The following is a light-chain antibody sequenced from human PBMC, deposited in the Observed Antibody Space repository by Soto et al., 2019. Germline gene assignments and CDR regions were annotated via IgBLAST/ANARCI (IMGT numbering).Light chain of an antibody. V-gene: IGLV1-40*01. CDR3: QSYDSSLSGSYV. CDR1: SSNIGAGYD. J-gene: IGLJ1*01. CDR2: GNS. Sequence: VLTQPPSVSGAPGQRVTISCTGSSSNIGAGYDVHWYQQLPGTAPKLLIYGNSNRPSGVPDRFSGSKSGTSASLAITGLQAEDEADYYCQSYDSSLSGSYVFGTGTKLTVL.